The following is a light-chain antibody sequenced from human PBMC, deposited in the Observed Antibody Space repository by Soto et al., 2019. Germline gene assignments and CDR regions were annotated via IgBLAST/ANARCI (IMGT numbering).Light chain of an antibody. Sequence: DIQMTQSPSTLSGSVGDRVTITCRASQTISSWLAWYQQKPGKAPKLLIYKASTLKSGVPSRFSGSGSGTEFTLTVSSLQPDDFATYYCQQYNDSFPFTFGQGTQL. CDR2: KAS. V-gene: IGKV1-5*03. CDR3: QQYNDSFPFT. CDR1: QTISSW. J-gene: IGKJ2*01.